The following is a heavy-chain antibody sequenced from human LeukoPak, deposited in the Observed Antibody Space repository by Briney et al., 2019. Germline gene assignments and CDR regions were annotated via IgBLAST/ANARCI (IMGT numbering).Heavy chain of an antibody. D-gene: IGHD6-13*01. V-gene: IGHV1-8*01. CDR1: GYTFTSYD. Sequence: ASVKVSCKASGYTFTSYDINWVRQATGQGLEWMGRMNPNSGNTGYAQKFQGRVTMTRNTSISTAYMELSSLRSEDTAVYYCAKGQSIAAAYAFDIWGQGTMVTVSS. J-gene: IGHJ3*02. CDR2: MNPNSGNT. CDR3: AKGQSIAAAYAFDI.